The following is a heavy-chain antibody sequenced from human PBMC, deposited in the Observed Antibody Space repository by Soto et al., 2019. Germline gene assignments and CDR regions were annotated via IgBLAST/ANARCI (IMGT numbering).Heavy chain of an antibody. V-gene: IGHV6-1*01. J-gene: IGHJ4*02. Sequence: QTLSLTCAISGDSVSSKSAAWNLSRQSPSRGLEWLGRTYYRSKWSADYAVSLRGRITVNPDTSKNQFSLHLNSVTPDDTAVYYCARALAGSYDYWGQRTLVTVSS. CDR1: GDSVSSKSAA. CDR2: TYYRSKWSA. D-gene: IGHD1-26*01. CDR3: ARALAGSYDY.